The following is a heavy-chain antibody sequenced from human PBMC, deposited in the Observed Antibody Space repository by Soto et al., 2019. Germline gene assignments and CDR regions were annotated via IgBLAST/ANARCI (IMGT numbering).Heavy chain of an antibody. Sequence: LSLTCAVSGGSISSSNWWSWVRQPPGQGREWIGEIYHSGSTNYNPSLKSRVTISVDKSKNQFSLKLSSVTAADTAVYYCARGHKATARRSYYFDYWGQGTLVTVSS. CDR2: IYHSGST. CDR1: GGSISSSNW. D-gene: IGHD6-6*01. CDR3: ARGHKATARRSYYFDY. V-gene: IGHV4-4*02. J-gene: IGHJ4*02.